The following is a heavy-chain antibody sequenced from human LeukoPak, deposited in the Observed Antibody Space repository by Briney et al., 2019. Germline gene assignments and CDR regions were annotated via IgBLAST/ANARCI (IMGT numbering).Heavy chain of an antibody. Sequence: PSETLSLTCTVSGYSISSGYYWGWIRQPPGKGLEWIGSIYHSGSTYYNPSLKSRVTISVDTSKNQFSLKLSSVTAADTAVYYCARVGGRLYGSGSYGPGRYDYWGQGTLVTVSS. D-gene: IGHD3-10*01. CDR1: GYSISSGYY. J-gene: IGHJ4*02. V-gene: IGHV4-38-2*02. CDR2: IYHSGST. CDR3: ARVGGRLYGSGSYGPGRYDY.